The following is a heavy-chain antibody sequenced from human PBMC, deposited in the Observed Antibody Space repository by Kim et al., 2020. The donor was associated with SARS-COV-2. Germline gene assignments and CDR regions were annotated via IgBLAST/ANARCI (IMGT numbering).Heavy chain of an antibody. CDR3: TTDHQRSYYDILTGYYFLDY. D-gene: IGHD3-9*01. CDR2: IKSKTDGGTT. CDR1: GFTFINAW. Sequence: GGSLRLSCAASGFTFINAWMSWVRQAPGKGLEWVGRIKSKTDGGTTDYAAPVKGRFTISRDDSKNTLYLQMNSLKTEDTAVYYCTTDHQRSYYDILTGYYFLDYWGQGTLVTVSS. J-gene: IGHJ4*02. V-gene: IGHV3-15*01.